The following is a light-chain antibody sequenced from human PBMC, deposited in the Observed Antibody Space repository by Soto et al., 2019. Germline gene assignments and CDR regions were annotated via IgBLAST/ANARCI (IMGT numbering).Light chain of an antibody. V-gene: IGKV1-16*01. CDR1: QGINKF. Sequence: DIQMTQSPSSLSASVGDSVTITCRASQGINKFLAWFQQKPGTAPKSLISTASRSQSGVPSRFSGSGSGTHFTLTINNLQPEDFATYYCQQYESFPLTFGGGTRVEIK. J-gene: IGKJ4*01. CDR2: TAS. CDR3: QQYESFPLT.